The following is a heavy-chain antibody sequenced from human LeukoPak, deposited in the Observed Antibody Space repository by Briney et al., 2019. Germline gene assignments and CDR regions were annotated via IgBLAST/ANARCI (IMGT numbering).Heavy chain of an antibody. CDR2: IIPIFGIA. Sequence: GSSVKVSCKASGGTFSSYAISWVRQAPGQRLEWMGRIIPIFGIANYAQKFQGRVTITADKSTSTAYMELSSLRSEDTAVYYCARERIQLQEMDVWGQGTTVTVSS. V-gene: IGHV1-69*04. D-gene: IGHD5-18*01. J-gene: IGHJ6*02. CDR1: GGTFSSYA. CDR3: ARERIQLQEMDV.